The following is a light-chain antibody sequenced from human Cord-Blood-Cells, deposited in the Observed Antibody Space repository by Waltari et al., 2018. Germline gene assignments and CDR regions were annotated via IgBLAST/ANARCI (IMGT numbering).Light chain of an antibody. CDR2: DVS. CDR1: SSDVGGYNY. CDR3: RSYTSSSTLV. V-gene: IGLV2-14*01. Sequence: QSALTQPASVSGSPGQSITISCTGPSSDVGGYNYVSWYQQHPGKAPKLMIDDVSNRPSVGSERCSGSKSGNTASLTISGLQAEDEADYYCRSYTSSSTLVFGTGTKVTVL. J-gene: IGLJ1*01.